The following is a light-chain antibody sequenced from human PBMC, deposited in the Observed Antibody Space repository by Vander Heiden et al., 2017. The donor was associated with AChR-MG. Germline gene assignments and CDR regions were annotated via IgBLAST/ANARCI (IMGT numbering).Light chain of an antibody. CDR3: CSYAGSYTVI. CDR1: SSDVGLYAL. CDR2: EVT. Sequence: QSALTQPAPVSGSPGQSITISCTGTSSDVGLYALVSWYQEYPGKAPKLIIYEVTKRPSGVSNRFSGSKSGNTASLTISGLQTEDEADYYCCSYAGSYTVIFGGGTKLTVL. V-gene: IGLV2-23*02. J-gene: IGLJ2*01.